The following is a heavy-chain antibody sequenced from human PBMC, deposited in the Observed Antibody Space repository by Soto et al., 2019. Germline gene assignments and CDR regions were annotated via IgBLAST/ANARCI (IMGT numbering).Heavy chain of an antibody. CDR1: GGSFSGYY. CDR3: ARGFTMVRGANPRSFDY. Sequence: SETLSLTCAVYGGSFSGYYWSWIRQPPGKGLEWIGEINHSGSTNYNPSLKSRVTISVDTSKNQFSLKLSSVTAADTAVYYCARGFTMVRGANPRSFDYWGQGTLVTVSS. J-gene: IGHJ4*02. V-gene: IGHV4-34*01. CDR2: INHSGST. D-gene: IGHD3-10*01.